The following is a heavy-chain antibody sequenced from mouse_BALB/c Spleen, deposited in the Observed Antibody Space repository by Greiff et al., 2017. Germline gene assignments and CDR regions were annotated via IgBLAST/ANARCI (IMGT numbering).Heavy chain of an antibody. CDR2: ISDGGSYT. Sequence: EVKLVESGGGLVKPGGSLKLSCAASRFTFSDYYMYWVRQTPEKRLEWVATISDGGSYTYYPDSVKGRFTISRDNAKNNLYLQMSSLKSEDTAMYYCARGPGSSPYAMDYWGQGTSVTVSS. V-gene: IGHV5-4*02. J-gene: IGHJ4*01. D-gene: IGHD1-1*01. CDR1: RFTFSDYY. CDR3: ARGPGSSPYAMDY.